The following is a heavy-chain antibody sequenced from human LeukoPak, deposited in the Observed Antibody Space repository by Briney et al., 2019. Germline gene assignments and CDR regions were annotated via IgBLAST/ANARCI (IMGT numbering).Heavy chain of an antibody. CDR2: INPSGGST. V-gene: IGHV1-46*01. J-gene: IGHJ4*02. Sequence: ASVKVSCKASGGTFSSYATSWVRQAPGQGLEWMGIINPSGGSTSYAQKFQGRVTMTRDTSTSTVYMELSSLRSEDTAVYYCARRPYSGSYSDNTYFDYWGQGTLVTVSS. CDR1: GGTFSSYA. D-gene: IGHD1-26*01. CDR3: ARRPYSGSYSDNTYFDY.